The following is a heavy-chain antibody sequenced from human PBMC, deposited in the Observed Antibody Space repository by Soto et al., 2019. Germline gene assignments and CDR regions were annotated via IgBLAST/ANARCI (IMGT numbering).Heavy chain of an antibody. CDR3: AKGGITMIVPSPGRFDH. CDR2: ISGSGGST. V-gene: IGHV3-23*01. J-gene: IGHJ5*02. CDR1: GFTFSSYA. Sequence: PGGSLRLSCAASGFTFSSYAMSWVRQAPGKGLEWVSAISGSGGSTYYADSVKGRFTISRDNSENTLYLQMNSLRAEDTAVYYCAKGGITMIVPSPGRFDHWGQGTLVTVTS. D-gene: IGHD3-22*01.